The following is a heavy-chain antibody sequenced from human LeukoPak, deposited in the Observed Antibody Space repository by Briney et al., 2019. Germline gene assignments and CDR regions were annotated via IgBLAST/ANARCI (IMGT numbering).Heavy chain of an antibody. CDR3: ASQASRNYDATYYFDY. Sequence: WGSLRLSCAASGFTVSSNYMSWVRQAPGKGLEWVSVSYSGGSTYYADSVKGRFTISRDNSKNTLYLQMNSLRAEDTAVYYCASQASRNYDATYYFDYWGQGTLVTVSS. D-gene: IGHD3-22*01. CDR2: SYSGGST. CDR1: GFTVSSNY. J-gene: IGHJ4*02. V-gene: IGHV3-53*01.